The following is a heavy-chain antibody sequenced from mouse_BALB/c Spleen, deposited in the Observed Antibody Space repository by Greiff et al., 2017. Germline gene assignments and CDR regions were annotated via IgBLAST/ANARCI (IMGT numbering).Heavy chain of an antibody. CDR1: GFTFNTNA. D-gene: IGHD2-4*01. V-gene: IGHV10S3*01. CDR2: IRSKSNNYAT. CDR3: VRDHYDFPWFAY. Sequence: EVQLVETGGGLVQPKGSLKLSCAASGFTFNTNAMNWVRQAPGKGLEWVARIRSKSNNYATYYADSVKDRFTISRDDSQSMLYLQMNNLKTEDTAMYYCVRDHYDFPWFAYWGQGTLVTVSA. J-gene: IGHJ3*01.